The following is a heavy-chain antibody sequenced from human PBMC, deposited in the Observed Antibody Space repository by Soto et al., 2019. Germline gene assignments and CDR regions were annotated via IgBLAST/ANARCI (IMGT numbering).Heavy chain of an antibody. D-gene: IGHD2-21*02. CDR2: ISYDGSNK. J-gene: IGHJ6*02. V-gene: IGHV3-30*18. Sequence: QVQLVESGGGVVQPGRSLRLSCAASGFTFSSYGMHWVRQAPGKGLEWVAVISYDGSNKYYADSVKGRFTISRDNSKNTLYLQMNSLRAEDTAVYYCAKDSSGGDPSYYYYYGMDVWGQGTTVTVSS. CDR1: GFTFSSYG. CDR3: AKDSSGGDPSYYYYYGMDV.